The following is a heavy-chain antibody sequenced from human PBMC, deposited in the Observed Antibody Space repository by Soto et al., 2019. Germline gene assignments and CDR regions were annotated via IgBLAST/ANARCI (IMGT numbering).Heavy chain of an antibody. Sequence: QVQLQQWGAGLLKPSETLSLTCAVYGGSFSGYYWSWIRQPPGKGLEWIGEINHSGSTNYNPSLKSRVTISVDTSKNQFSLKLGSVTAADTAVYYCARVIRFFCYGMDVWGQGTTVTVSS. CDR2: INHSGST. J-gene: IGHJ6*02. V-gene: IGHV4-34*01. CDR1: GGSFSGYY. CDR3: ARVIRFFCYGMDV. D-gene: IGHD3-3*01.